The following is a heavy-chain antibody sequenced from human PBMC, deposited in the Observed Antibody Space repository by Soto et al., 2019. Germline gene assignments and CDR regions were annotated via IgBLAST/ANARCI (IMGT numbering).Heavy chain of an antibody. Sequence: SETLSLTCTVSGGSISSGGYYWSWIRQHPGKGLEWIGYIYYSGSTYYNPSLKSRVTISVDTSKNQFSLKLSSVTAADTAVYYCARTYGRHDFWCGPYYYYGMDVCGQGTTVTVSS. J-gene: IGHJ6*02. CDR1: GGSISSGGYY. CDR3: ARTYGRHDFWCGPYYYYGMDV. D-gene: IGHD3-3*01. CDR2: IYYSGST. V-gene: IGHV4-31*03.